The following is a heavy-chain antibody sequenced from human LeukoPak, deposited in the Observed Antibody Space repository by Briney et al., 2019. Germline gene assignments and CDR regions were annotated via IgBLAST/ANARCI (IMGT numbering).Heavy chain of an antibody. J-gene: IGHJ4*02. CDR3: ARGDEWELAIDF. V-gene: IGHV1-2*02. Sequence: ASVKVSCKPSGYPFSGHYINWVRHAPGQGLEWMGWIKPNSGDRNYAQKFQGRLSMTRDTTIYTVYMELTRLTSDDTAVYYCARGDEWELAIDFWGQGTLITVSS. CDR1: GYPFSGHY. CDR2: IKPNSGDR. D-gene: IGHD1-26*01.